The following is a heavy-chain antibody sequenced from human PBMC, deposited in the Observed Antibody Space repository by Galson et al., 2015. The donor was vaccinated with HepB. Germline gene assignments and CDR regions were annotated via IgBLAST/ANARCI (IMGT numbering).Heavy chain of an antibody. CDR3: ARHRSLGYCTSTSCYRLDAFDI. CDR2: IYYSGNT. D-gene: IGHD2-2*01. Sequence: RQPPGKGLERIGSIYYSGNTYYNPSLKSRVTISVDTSKNQFSLKLSSVTAADTAVYYCARHRSLGYCTSTSCYRLDAFDIWGQGTMVTVSS. V-gene: IGHV4-39*01. J-gene: IGHJ3*02.